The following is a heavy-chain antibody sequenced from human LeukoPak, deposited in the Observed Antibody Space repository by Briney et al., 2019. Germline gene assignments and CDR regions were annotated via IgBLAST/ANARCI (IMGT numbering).Heavy chain of an antibody. Sequence: ASVKVSCKASGYTFTSYAMHWVRQAPGQRLEWMGWINAGNGNTKYSQKFQGRVTITRDTSASTAYMELSSLRSVDTAVYYCARGPAGYCSSTSCRIYYYYGMDVWGQGTTVTVSS. V-gene: IGHV1-3*01. D-gene: IGHD2-2*01. J-gene: IGHJ6*02. CDR2: INAGNGNT. CDR1: GYTFTSYA. CDR3: ARGPAGYCSSTSCRIYYYYGMDV.